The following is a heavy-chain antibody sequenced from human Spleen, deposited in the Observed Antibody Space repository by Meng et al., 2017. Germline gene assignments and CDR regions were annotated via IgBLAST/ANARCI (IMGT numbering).Heavy chain of an antibody. CDR2: INHSGST. Sequence: RLQHWGAGLLKPSETLSLTCAVYGGSFSAYYWSWVRQPPGKGLEWIGEINHSGSTNYNPSLESRATISVDTSQNNLSLKLSSVTAADSAVYYCARGPTTMAHDFDYWGQGTLVTVSS. CDR3: ARGPTTMAHDFDY. D-gene: IGHD4-11*01. V-gene: IGHV4-34*01. J-gene: IGHJ4*02. CDR1: GGSFSAYY.